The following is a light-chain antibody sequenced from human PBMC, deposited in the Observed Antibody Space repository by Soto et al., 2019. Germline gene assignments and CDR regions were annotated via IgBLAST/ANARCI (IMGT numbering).Light chain of an antibody. CDR2: DIS. J-gene: IGKJ5*01. CDR3: QLHSSSPRQLT. V-gene: IGKV3-20*01. CDR1: RSVGSSS. Sequence: VLTQSADTRSLSPGEKAPLSCRASRSVGSSSLGWYQQKPGQAPRLVIFDISNRATGIPDRLSGSGSGTDCTLTISRLEPEDFAVYYCQLHSSSPRQLTFGQGIRLEIK.